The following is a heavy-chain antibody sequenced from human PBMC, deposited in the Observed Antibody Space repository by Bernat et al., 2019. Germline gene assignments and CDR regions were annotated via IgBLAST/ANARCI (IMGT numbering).Heavy chain of an antibody. CDR1: GFTFSSYA. J-gene: IGHJ3*02. Sequence: EVQLLESGGCLVQPGGSLRLSCAASGFTFSSYAMSWVRHAPGKGLKWVSAISGSGGITYYAEVVKGRFNISRANSKSTLYLQMNSLRAEDTAVYYCAKDRMGCSSTSCYMTDDFDIRGQGTMVTVSS. CDR3: AKDRMGCSSTSCYMTDDFDI. CDR2: ISGSGGIT. D-gene: IGHD2-2*02. V-gene: IGHV3-23*01.